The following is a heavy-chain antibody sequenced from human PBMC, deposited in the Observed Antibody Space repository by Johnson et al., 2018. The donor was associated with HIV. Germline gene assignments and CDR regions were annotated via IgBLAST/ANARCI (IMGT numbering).Heavy chain of an antibody. CDR3: AIGYYYGSGYSGFDI. D-gene: IGHD3-10*01. CDR2: ISYDGSNK. CDR1: EFTFSTYW. Sequence: QVQLVESGGGSVQPGGSLSLSCAASEFTFSTYWMTWVRQAPGKGLEWVAVISYDGSNKYYADSVKGRFTISRDNSKNTLYLQMNSLRAEDTAVYYCAIGYYYGSGYSGFDIWGQGTMVTVSS. J-gene: IGHJ3*02. V-gene: IGHV3-30-3*01.